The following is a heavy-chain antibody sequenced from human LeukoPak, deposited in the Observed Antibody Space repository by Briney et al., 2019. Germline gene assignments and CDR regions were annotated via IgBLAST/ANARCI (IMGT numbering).Heavy chain of an antibody. Sequence: PGGSLRLSCAASGFTFSSYEMNWVRQAPGKGLEWVSYISSSGSTIYYADSVKGRFTISRDNSKNTLYLQMNSLRAEDTAVYYCAKERGYSGYDFDYWGQGTLVTVSS. CDR2: ISSSGSTI. CDR3: AKERGYSGYDFDY. V-gene: IGHV3-48*03. D-gene: IGHD5-12*01. CDR1: GFTFSSYE. J-gene: IGHJ4*02.